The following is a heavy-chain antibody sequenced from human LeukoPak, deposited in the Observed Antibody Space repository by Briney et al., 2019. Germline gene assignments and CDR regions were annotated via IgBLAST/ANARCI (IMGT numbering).Heavy chain of an antibody. V-gene: IGHV4-59*11. D-gene: IGHD1-26*01. J-gene: IGHJ5*02. CDR3: ARGSGSYHP. Sequence: PSETLSLTCSVSGASINSHYWSWIRQPPGKGLEWIGYIYYSRSTNYNPSLKSRVTISADTSKNQFSLKLSSVTAADTAVYYCARGSGSYHPWGQGTLVTVSS. CDR2: IYYSRST. CDR1: GASINSHY.